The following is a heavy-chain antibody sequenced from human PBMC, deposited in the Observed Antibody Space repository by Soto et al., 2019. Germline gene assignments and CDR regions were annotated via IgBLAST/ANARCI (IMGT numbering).Heavy chain of an antibody. CDR3: TWQLDI. Sequence: EVQLVESGGGLVKPGGSLRLSCAASGFTFKDAWMSWVRQAPGKGLEWVGHIKSTDTGGTTDYAAPVKGRFSISKDDSEYTLYLQMNSLKTEDTAMYFCTWQLDIWGQGTSVIVSS. CDR1: GFTFKDAW. D-gene: IGHD6-13*01. CDR2: IKSTDTGGTT. V-gene: IGHV3-15*01. J-gene: IGHJ6*02.